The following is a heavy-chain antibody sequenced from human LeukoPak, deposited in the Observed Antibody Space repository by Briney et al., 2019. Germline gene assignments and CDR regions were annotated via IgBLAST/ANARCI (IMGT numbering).Heavy chain of an antibody. Sequence: GGSLRLSCAASGFTFSSYSMNWVRQAPGKGLEWVSSISSSSSYIYYADSVKGRFTISRDNAKNSLYLQMNSLRAEDTAVYYCARSGGTSSSWYGTGGADYWGQGTLVTVSS. CDR2: ISSSSSYI. CDR1: GFTFSSYS. CDR3: ARSGGTSSSWYGTGGADY. V-gene: IGHV3-21*01. D-gene: IGHD6-13*01. J-gene: IGHJ4*02.